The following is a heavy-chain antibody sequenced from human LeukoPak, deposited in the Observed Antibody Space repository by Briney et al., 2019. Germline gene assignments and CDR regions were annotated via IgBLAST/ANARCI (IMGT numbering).Heavy chain of an antibody. V-gene: IGHV1-2*06. Sequence: ASVKVSCTASVYAFTGSYMHWVRQAPGQGLEWMGRVNPNSVGTNNAQKCQGRVTTPRDTSISTAYMELSRLRSDDTAVYYCPRDDEWALPFDYWGQGTLVTVSS. CDR2: VNPNSVGT. D-gene: IGHD1-26*01. CDR3: PRDDEWALPFDY. CDR1: VYAFTGSY. J-gene: IGHJ4*02.